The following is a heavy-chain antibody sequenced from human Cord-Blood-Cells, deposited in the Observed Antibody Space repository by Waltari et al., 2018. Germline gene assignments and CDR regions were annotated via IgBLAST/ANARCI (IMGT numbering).Heavy chain of an antibody. Sequence: WMGGIIPIFGTANYAQKFQGRVTITADESTSTAYMELSSLRSEDTAVYYYARDRQDLGYCSGGSCPLDYWGQGTLVTVSS. D-gene: IGHD2-15*01. V-gene: IGHV1-69*01. CDR2: IIPIFGTA. J-gene: IGHJ4*02. CDR3: ARDRQDLGYCSGGSCPLDY.